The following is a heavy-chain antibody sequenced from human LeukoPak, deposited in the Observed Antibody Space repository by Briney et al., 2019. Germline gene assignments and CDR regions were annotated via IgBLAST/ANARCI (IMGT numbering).Heavy chain of an antibody. D-gene: IGHD4-17*01. CDR3: ARDRPHTVTPFLGAFDI. CDR1: GGTFSSYA. V-gene: IGHV1-69*13. CDR2: IIPIFGTA. J-gene: IGHJ3*02. Sequence: SVKVSCKASGGTFSSYAISWVRQAPGQGLEWMGRIIPIFGTANYAQKFQGRVTITSDESTSTAYMELSSLRSEDTAVYYCARDRPHTVTPFLGAFDIWGQGTMVTVSS.